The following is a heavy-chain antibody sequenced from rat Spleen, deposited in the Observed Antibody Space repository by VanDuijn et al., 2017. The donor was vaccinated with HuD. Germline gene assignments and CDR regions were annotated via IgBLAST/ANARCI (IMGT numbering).Heavy chain of an antibody. CDR2: LRSNGGT. V-gene: IGHV2-47*01. D-gene: IGHD1-2*01. CDR3: ARGGYGSYIYGFFDF. Sequence: QVQLRESGPGRVQPSEPLSLTRTVSGFSLTRYGVSWVRQPVGKGLEWMGILRSNGGTDYNSAIRSRLSISRDTSKSQVFLKMNSLQTEDTAMYFCARGGYGSYIYGFFDFWGPGTMVTVSS. CDR1: GFSLTRYG. J-gene: IGHJ1*01.